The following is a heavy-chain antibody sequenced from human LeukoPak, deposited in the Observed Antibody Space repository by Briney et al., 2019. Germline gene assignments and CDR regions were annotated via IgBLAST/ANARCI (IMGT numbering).Heavy chain of an antibody. CDR1: GFTFSSYA. Sequence: LGGSLRLSCAASGFTFSSYAMHWVRQAPGKGLEWVAVISYDGSNKYYADSVKGRFTISRDNSKNTLYLQMNSLRAEDTAVYYCARESGMGDDSSGYSEYFDYWGQGTLVTVFS. V-gene: IGHV3-30-3*01. CDR2: ISYDGSNK. D-gene: IGHD3-22*01. CDR3: ARESGMGDDSSGYSEYFDY. J-gene: IGHJ4*02.